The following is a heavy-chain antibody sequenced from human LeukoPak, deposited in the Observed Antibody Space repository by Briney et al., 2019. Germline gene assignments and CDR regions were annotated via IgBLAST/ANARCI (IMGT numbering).Heavy chain of an antibody. V-gene: IGHV4-39*07. D-gene: IGHD2-21*02. J-gene: IGHJ4*02. CDR3: AISCGGDCYYLFDY. Sequence: SETLSLTCTVSGGSISSSSYYWGWIRQPPGKGLEWIGSIYYSGSTYYNPSLKSRVTISVDTSKNQFSLKLSSVTAADTAVYYCAISCGGDCYYLFDYWGQGTLVTVSS. CDR1: GGSISSSSYY. CDR2: IYYSGST.